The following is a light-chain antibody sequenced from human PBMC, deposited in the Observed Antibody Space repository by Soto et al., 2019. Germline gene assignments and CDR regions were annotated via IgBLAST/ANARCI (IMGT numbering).Light chain of an antibody. V-gene: IGKV1-5*03. J-gene: IGKJ1*01. CDR2: KAS. CDR1: QSVSSW. Sequence: DIQMTQSPSTLSASVGERVTITCRASQSVSSWLAWYQQKPGKAPKLLISKASSLESGVPSRFSGSGSGTEFTLTISSLQPDDFATYSCQQYNDYSSFGQGTKVDIK. CDR3: QQYNDYSS.